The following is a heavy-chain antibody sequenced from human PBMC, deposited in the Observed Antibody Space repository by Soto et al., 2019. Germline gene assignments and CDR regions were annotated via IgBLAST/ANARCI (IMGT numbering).Heavy chain of an antibody. J-gene: IGHJ4*02. Sequence: PSETLSLTCAVYGGSFSGYYWSWIRQPPGKGLEWIGEINHSGSTNYNPSLKSRVTISVDMSKNQFSLKLSSVTAADTAVYYCARGRVDTAMVLLDYWGQGTLVTVSS. CDR3: ARGRVDTAMVLLDY. D-gene: IGHD5-18*01. CDR2: INHSGST. V-gene: IGHV4-34*01. CDR1: GGSFSGYY.